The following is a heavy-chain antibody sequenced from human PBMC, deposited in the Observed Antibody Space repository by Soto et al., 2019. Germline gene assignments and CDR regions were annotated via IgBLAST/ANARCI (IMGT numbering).Heavy chain of an antibody. CDR3: AKDRRNRWGPSPGVDY. V-gene: IGHV3-23*01. D-gene: IGHD3-16*01. CDR1: GFTFSSYV. J-gene: IGHJ4*02. Sequence: EVQLLESGGGLVQPGGSLRLSCAASGFTFSSYVMSWVRQAPGKGLEWVSAISGSGGSTYYADSVKGRFTISRDNSKNTLYLQMNSLRAEDTAVYYCAKDRRNRWGPSPGVDYWGQGTLVTVSS. CDR2: ISGSGGST.